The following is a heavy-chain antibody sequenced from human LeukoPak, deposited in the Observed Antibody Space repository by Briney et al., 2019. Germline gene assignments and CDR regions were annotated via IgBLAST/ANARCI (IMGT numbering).Heavy chain of an antibody. CDR3: ARDRGTDILTGYSQYYFDY. J-gene: IGHJ4*02. Sequence: PSETLSLTCTVSGGSISSGSYYWSWIRQPAGKGLEWIGRIYTSGSTNYNPSLKSRVTISVNTSKNQFSLKLSSVTAADTAVYYCARDRGTDILTGYSQYYFDYWGQGTLVTVSS. V-gene: IGHV4-61*02. D-gene: IGHD3-9*01. CDR1: GGSISSGSYY. CDR2: IYTSGST.